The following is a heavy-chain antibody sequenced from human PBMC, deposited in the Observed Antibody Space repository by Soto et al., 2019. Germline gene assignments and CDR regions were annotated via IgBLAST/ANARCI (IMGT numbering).Heavy chain of an antibody. CDR2: IDWDDDK. Sequence: SGPTLVNPTQTLTLTCTFSGFSLSANGMRVNWIRQPPGKALEWLARIDWDDDKFYSTSLKTRLTISKDTSKSQVVLTMTNMDPEDTATYYCARWPGVVLAGAFDYWGQGTLVTVSS. CDR3: ARWPGVVLAGAFDY. CDR1: GFSLSANGMR. V-gene: IGHV2-70*04. D-gene: IGHD6-19*01. J-gene: IGHJ4*02.